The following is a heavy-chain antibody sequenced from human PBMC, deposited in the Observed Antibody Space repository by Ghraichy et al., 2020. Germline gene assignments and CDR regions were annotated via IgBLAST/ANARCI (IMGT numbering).Heavy chain of an antibody. D-gene: IGHD6-25*01. V-gene: IGHV2-70*11. CDR2: IDWEDDK. CDR1: GFSLKTGGMS. Sequence: SGPTLVKPTETLTLTCTFSGFSLKTGGMSVSWVRQPPGKALEWLARIDWEDDKYFSTSLKTRLTISMDTSRNQVVLTMTNMDTVDTATYYCARYPRNSGYHDWGQGTLATASS. CDR3: ARYPRNSGYHD. J-gene: IGHJ4*02.